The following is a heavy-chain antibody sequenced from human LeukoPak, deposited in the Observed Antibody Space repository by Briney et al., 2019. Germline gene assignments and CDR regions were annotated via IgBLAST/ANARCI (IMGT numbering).Heavy chain of an antibody. J-gene: IGHJ4*02. D-gene: IGHD5-12*01. CDR2: INSDGINT. V-gene: IGHV3-74*01. CDR3: ARDAPPDIVATMMSFGSYYFDY. Sequence: QPGGSLRLSCAASGFTFSNYWMHWVRQAPGKGLVWVSRINSDGINTSYADSVKGRFTISRDNAKNSLYLQMNSLRAEDTAVYYCARDAPPDIVATMMSFGSYYFDYWGQGTLVTVSS. CDR1: GFTFSNYW.